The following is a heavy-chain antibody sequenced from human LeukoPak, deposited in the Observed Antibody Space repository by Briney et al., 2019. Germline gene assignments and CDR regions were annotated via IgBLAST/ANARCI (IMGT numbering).Heavy chain of an antibody. Sequence: GGSLRLSCAASGFTVSSNYMSWVRQAPGKGLEWVSVIYSGGSTYYADSVKGRFTISRDNSKNTLYPQMNSLRAEDTAVYYCASGYDILTGIGYWGQGTLVTVSS. D-gene: IGHD3-9*01. J-gene: IGHJ4*02. V-gene: IGHV3-53*01. CDR2: IYSGGST. CDR1: GFTVSSNY. CDR3: ASGYDILTGIGY.